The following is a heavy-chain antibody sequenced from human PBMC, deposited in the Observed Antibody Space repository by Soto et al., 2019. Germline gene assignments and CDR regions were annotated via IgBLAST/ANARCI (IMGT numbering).Heavy chain of an antibody. CDR1: GGSISSRVYH. V-gene: IGHV4-39*01. Sequence: SATLSLTCTTSGGSISSRVYHWRWIREPPGKGLEYIGSQYYAGSTYYNPSLTSRVTILVDTSKNQFSLKLSSVTAADTAVYFCARGDDFAGNDYFDYWGQGTLVTSPQ. D-gene: IGHD1-1*01. CDR3: ARGDDFAGNDYFDY. J-gene: IGHJ4*02. CDR2: QYYAGST.